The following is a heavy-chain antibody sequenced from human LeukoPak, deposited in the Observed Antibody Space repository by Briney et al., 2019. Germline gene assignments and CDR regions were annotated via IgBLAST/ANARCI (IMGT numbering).Heavy chain of an antibody. V-gene: IGHV3-23*01. CDR1: EFTFSSYS. CDR2: ISNNGGYT. CDR3: AKQLGYCSDGSCYFPY. J-gene: IGHJ4*02. D-gene: IGHD2-15*01. Sequence: GGSLRLSCAASEFTFSSYSMNWVRQAPGKGLEWVSAISNNGGYTYYADSVQGRFTISRDNSKSTLCLQMNSLRAEDTAVYYCAKQLGYCSDGSCYFPYWGQGTLVTVSS.